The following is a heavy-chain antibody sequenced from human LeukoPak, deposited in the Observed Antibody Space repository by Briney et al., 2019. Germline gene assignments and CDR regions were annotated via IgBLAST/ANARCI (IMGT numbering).Heavy chain of an antibody. Sequence: PGGSLRLSCAASGFTLSSYWMSWVRQAPGKGLEWVANIKQDGSEKYYVDSVKGRFTISRDNAKNSLYLQMNSLRAEDTAVYYCARGDFWSDFFYWGQGTLVTVSS. V-gene: IGHV3-7*01. CDR3: ARGDFWSDFFY. J-gene: IGHJ4*02. CDR1: GFTLSSYW. D-gene: IGHD3-3*01. CDR2: IKQDGSEK.